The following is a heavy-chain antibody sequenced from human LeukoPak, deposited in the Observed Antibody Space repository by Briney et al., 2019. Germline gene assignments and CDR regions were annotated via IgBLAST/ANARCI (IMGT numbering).Heavy chain of an antibody. J-gene: IGHJ4*02. CDR3: ARRGGVATQDY. D-gene: IGHD2-15*01. Sequence: GASVKVSCKASGYTFTGYYMHWVRQAPGQGLEWMGWISTYNGNANYAQKFQGRVTMTKDTSTSTAYMELRNLRSDDTAVYYCARRGGVATQDYWGLGALVTVSS. V-gene: IGHV1-18*04. CDR2: ISTYNGNA. CDR1: GYTFTGYY.